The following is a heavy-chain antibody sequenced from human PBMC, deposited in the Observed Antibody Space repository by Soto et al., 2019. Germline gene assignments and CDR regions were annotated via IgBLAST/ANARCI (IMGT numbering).Heavy chain of an antibody. D-gene: IGHD4-17*01. CDR1: GGSISSINYY. J-gene: IGHJ3*02. CDR3: ARPSSSTVTTGATFDI. V-gene: IGHV4-39*02. Sequence: SETLSLTCTVSGGSISSINYYWDWIRQPPGKGLEWIGSSYYTGSTYYNPSLKSRVTISVDTSKNHFSLKLTSVTAADTAVYYCARPSSSTVTTGATFDIWGQGTMVT. CDR2: SYYTGST.